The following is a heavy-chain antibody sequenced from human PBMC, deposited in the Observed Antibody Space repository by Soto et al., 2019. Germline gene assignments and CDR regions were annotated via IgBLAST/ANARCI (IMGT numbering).Heavy chain of an antibody. J-gene: IGHJ4*02. Sequence: EVQLVESGGGLVQAGGSLRLSCAASGFTFSSYWMHWVRQAPGKGLVWVSRINSDGSSTSYADSVKGRFTISRDNAKNTVYLHMNSLRAEDTAVYYCVRVAESVFDYWGQGTLITVSS. V-gene: IGHV3-74*01. CDR3: VRVAESVFDY. CDR2: INSDGSST. CDR1: GFTFSSYW.